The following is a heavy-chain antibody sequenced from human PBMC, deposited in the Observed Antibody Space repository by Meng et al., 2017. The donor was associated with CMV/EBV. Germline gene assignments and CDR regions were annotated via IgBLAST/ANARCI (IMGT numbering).Heavy chain of an antibody. CDR3: ARECGEGGWFDP. Sequence: CATYGFTFRRYAMHWDRQAADKRLEWVAIISYDESNKCYGESVKGRFTISRDNSKNTLYLQMNSMRAEDTAVYYYARECGEGGWFDPWGQGTLVTVSS. CDR1: GFTFRRYA. D-gene: IGHD2-21*01. J-gene: IGHJ5*02. CDR2: ISYDESNK. V-gene: IGHV3-30-3*01.